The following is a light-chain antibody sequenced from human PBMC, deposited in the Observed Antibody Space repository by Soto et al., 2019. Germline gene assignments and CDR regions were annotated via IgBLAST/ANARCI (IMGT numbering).Light chain of an antibody. V-gene: IGKV3-20*01. Sequence: ESVLTQSPGTLSLSPGERATLSCRASQTVNSRYLTWYQHKPGQAPRLLIYGASIRATGIPDRFSGSRSGADFSLTITSLEPEDSAVYYCQQFDDSRPAFTFGQGTKLEI. CDR1: QTVNSRY. CDR2: GAS. CDR3: QQFDDSRPAFT. J-gene: IGKJ2*01.